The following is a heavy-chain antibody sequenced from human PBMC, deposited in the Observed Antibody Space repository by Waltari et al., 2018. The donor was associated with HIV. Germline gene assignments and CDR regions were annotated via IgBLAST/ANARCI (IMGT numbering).Heavy chain of an antibody. CDR1: GYTFTSYY. D-gene: IGHD6-13*01. J-gene: IGHJ6*02. CDR2: ITPCGGST. Sequence: QVQLVQSGAEVKKPGASVKVSCKASGYTFTSYYMHWVRQAPGQGLEWMGIITPCGGSTSYAQKFQGRATITRDTSTSTVYMELSSLRSEDTAVYYCVRGGAATYYYYGMDVWGQGTTVTVSS. CDR3: VRGGAATYYYYGMDV. V-gene: IGHV1-46*01.